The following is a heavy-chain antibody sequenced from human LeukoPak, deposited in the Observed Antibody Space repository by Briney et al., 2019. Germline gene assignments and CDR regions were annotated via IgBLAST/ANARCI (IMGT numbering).Heavy chain of an antibody. CDR1: GFTFNSYA. J-gene: IGHJ4*02. CDR3: TKDLMTGFSSGWYLAY. V-gene: IGHV3-23*01. D-gene: IGHD6-19*01. CDR2: TGGSDDST. Sequence: GGSLRLSCVASGFTFNSYAMSWVRQAPGKGLEWVAVTGGSDDSTHYADSVKGRFSISRDTSENRLFLQMNSLRPDDSALYYCTKDLMTGFSSGWYLAYWGQGTLVTVSS.